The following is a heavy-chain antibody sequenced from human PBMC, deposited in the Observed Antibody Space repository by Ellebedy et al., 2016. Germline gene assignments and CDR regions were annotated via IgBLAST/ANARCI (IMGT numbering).Heavy chain of an antibody. J-gene: IGHJ5*02. Sequence: GESLKISCAASGFTFSTYAMGWVRQAPGKGLEWVSVITGSGGDTYSIDSVKGRFTISRDNSKDTLYLQMTSLTADDAAVYYCVKGDRGSCDGASCYPLDLWGQGALVTVSS. CDR2: ITGSGGDT. CDR3: VKGDRGSCDGASCYPLDL. D-gene: IGHD2-15*01. V-gene: IGHV3-23*01. CDR1: GFTFSTYA.